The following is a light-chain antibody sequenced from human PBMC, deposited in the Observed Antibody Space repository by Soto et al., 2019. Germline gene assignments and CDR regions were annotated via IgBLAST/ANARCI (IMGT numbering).Light chain of an antibody. J-gene: IGLJ2*01. CDR2: EVS. CDR1: SSDVGGYNF. V-gene: IGLV2-8*01. Sequence: QSALTQPPSASGSPGQSVTISCTGTSSDVGGYNFVSWYQQHPGKAPKLMIYEVSERPSGVPDRFSGSKSGNTASLTVSGLQAEDEADYYCSSYAGSNIVVFGGGTKLIVL. CDR3: SSYAGSNIVV.